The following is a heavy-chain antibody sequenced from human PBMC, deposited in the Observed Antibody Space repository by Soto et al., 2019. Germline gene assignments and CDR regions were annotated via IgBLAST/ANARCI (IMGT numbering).Heavy chain of an antibody. CDR3: ARHENIVLIVYATPYYFDY. CDR1: GGSISSSSYY. J-gene: IGHJ4*02. Sequence: QLQLQESGPGLVKPSETLSLTCTVSGGSISSSSYYWGWIRQPPGKGLEWIGSIYYSGSTYYNPSLKSRVTISVDTSKNQFSLKLSSVTAADTAVYYCARHENIVLIVYATPYYFDYWGQGTLVTVSS. D-gene: IGHD2-8*01. V-gene: IGHV4-39*01. CDR2: IYYSGST.